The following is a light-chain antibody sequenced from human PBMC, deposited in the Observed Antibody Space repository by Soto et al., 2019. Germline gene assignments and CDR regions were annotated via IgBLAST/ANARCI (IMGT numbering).Light chain of an antibody. V-gene: IGKV1-33*01. CDR3: QQVNSYPIT. CDR1: RDITDY. CDR2: DAS. J-gene: IGKJ5*01. Sequence: DTQMTQSPSSLSASVGDRVTITCQASRDITDYLNWYQQKPGKAPKLLIYDASNLETGVPSRFSGSGSGTDFTLTITSLQPEDIATYYCQQVNSYPITFGQGTRLEIK.